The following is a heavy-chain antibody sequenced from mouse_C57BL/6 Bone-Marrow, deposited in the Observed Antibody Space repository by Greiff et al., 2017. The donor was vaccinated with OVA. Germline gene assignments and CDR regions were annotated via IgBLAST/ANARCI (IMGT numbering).Heavy chain of an antibody. D-gene: IGHD2-3*01. CDR2: IDPSDSYT. Sequence: VKLQQPGAELVKPGASVKLSCKASGYTFTSYWMQWVKQRPGQGLEWIGEIDPSDSYTNYNQKFKGKATLTVDTSSSTAYMQLSSLTSEDSAVYYCARGIYDGFYYYAMDYWGQGTSVTVSS. V-gene: IGHV1-50*01. CDR3: ARGIYDGFYYYAMDY. J-gene: IGHJ4*01. CDR1: GYTFTSYW.